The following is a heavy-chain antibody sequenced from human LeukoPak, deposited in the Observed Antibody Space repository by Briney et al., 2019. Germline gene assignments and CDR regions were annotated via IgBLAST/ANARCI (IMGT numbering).Heavy chain of an antibody. V-gene: IGHV3-9*01. CDR1: GFTFDDYA. J-gene: IGHJ4*02. CDR2: ISWSSGSI. Sequence: GGSLRLSCAASGFTFDDYAMHWVRQAPGKGLEWVLGISWSSGSIGYADSVKGRFTISRDNAKNSLYLQMNSLRAEDTALYYCAKGYNWNDLVPTSSLGDPFDYWGQGTLVTVSS. CDR3: AKGYNWNDLVPTSSLGDPFDY. D-gene: IGHD1-1*01.